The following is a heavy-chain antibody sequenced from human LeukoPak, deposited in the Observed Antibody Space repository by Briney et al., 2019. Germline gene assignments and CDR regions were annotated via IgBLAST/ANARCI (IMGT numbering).Heavy chain of an antibody. D-gene: IGHD3-10*01. CDR3: AKMAWMFYTSGSQHRDYFDY. J-gene: IGHJ4*02. CDR1: VFTFSSYA. V-gene: IGHV3-23*01. CDR2: ISGSGANT. Sequence: GSLRLSCAASVFTFSSYAMSWVRQAPGKGLEWVSAISGSGANTHYADSVKGRFTISRDNSKNTLYLQMNSLRAEDTAVYYCAKMAWMFYTSGSQHRDYFDYSGQGTLVTVSS.